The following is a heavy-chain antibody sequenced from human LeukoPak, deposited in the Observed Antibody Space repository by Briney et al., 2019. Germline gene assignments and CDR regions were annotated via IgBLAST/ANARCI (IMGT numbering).Heavy chain of an antibody. CDR2: ISSSSNYI. D-gene: IGHD6-19*01. CDR1: GFTFSSYN. CDR3: ARDPSSGWYLKGWFDP. V-gene: IGHV3-21*01. Sequence: GGSLRLSCAASGFTFSSYNMNWVRQAPGKGLEWVSSISSSSNYIYYADSVKGRFTISRDSAKNSLYLQMNSLRAEDTAVYYCARDPSSGWYLKGWFDPWGQGTLVTVSS. J-gene: IGHJ5*02.